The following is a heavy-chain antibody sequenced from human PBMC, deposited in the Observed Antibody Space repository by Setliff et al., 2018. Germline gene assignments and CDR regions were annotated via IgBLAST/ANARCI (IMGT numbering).Heavy chain of an antibody. Sequence: GASVKVSCQASGGTFSTYAIDWVRQAPGQGLEWMGGIIPMFGTTNYARKFQGRVTITADESTITAYMELSSLRSEDTAVYYCARVRDCSGGICHRGFHHYMDVWGKGTTVTVSS. CDR2: IIPMFGTT. J-gene: IGHJ6*03. V-gene: IGHV1-69*13. CDR1: GGTFSTYA. CDR3: ARVRDCSGGICHRGFHHYMDV. D-gene: IGHD2-15*01.